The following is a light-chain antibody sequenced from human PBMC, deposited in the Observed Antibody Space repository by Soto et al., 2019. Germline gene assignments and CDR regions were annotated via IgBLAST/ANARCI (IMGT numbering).Light chain of an antibody. CDR3: ASWDDSLNAYV. V-gene: IGLV1-36*01. J-gene: IGLJ1*01. CDR2: YDN. CDR1: SSNIGNNA. Sequence: QSVLTQPPSVSEAPRQRVTISCSGSSSNIGNNAVNWYRQLPGQAPKIVIYYDNLLTSGVSDRFSGSKSGISASLAISDLQSDDEADYYCASWDDSLNAYVFGRGTKVTVL.